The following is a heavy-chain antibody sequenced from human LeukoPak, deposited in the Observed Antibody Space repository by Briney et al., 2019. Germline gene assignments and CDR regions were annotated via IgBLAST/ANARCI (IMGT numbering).Heavy chain of an antibody. CDR3: TREDDSSGYRPFDI. CDR1: GYTFTGYY. Sequence: ASVMVSCKASGYTFTGYYIHWVRQAPGQGLEWMGRINPNSGGTNYAQKFQGRVTMTRDTSMSTAYMDLSSLRSDDTAVYYCTREDDSSGYRPFDIWGQGTMVTVSS. V-gene: IGHV1-2*06. D-gene: IGHD3-22*01. CDR2: INPNSGGT. J-gene: IGHJ3*02.